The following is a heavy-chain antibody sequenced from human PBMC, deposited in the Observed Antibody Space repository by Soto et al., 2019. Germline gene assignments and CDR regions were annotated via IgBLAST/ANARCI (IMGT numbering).Heavy chain of an antibody. CDR2: ISVYNGNT. Sequence: ASVKVSCKASGYSFTSYGINWVRQAPGQGLEWMGWISVYNGNTNYAQKFQGRVTMTTDTSTTTAYIELRYLRSDDTAVYFCTRGVYDSSGYLDYWGQGTLVTFSS. CDR3: TRGVYDSSGYLDY. CDR1: GYSFTSYG. V-gene: IGHV1-18*04. D-gene: IGHD3-22*01. J-gene: IGHJ4*02.